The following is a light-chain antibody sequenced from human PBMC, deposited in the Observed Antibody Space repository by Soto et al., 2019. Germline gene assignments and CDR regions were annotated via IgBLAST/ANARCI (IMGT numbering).Light chain of an antibody. Sequence: DIQMTQSPSSLSASVGDRVTITCRASQSIRSYLNWYHQKPGKTPQLLIYGASNLQSGAPSRFTGSGSGTQFTLTISSLQPEDFASYYCQQNYTTPYTFGHGTKLEIK. CDR3: QQNYTTPYT. CDR1: QSIRSY. V-gene: IGKV1-39*01. CDR2: GAS. J-gene: IGKJ2*01.